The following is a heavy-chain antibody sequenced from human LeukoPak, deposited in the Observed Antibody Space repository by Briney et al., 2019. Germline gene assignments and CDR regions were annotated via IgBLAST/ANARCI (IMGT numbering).Heavy chain of an antibody. CDR1: GGTFSSYA. D-gene: IGHD3-3*01. V-gene: IGHV1-69*05. J-gene: IGHJ4*02. CDR3: ARVDDFWSGYPDY. CDR2: IIPIFGTA. Sequence: EASVKVSCKASGGTFSSYAISWVRQAPGQGLEWMGRIIPIFGTANYAQKFQGRVTITTDESTSTAYMELSSLRSEDTAVYYCARVDDFWSGYPDYWGQGTLVTVSS.